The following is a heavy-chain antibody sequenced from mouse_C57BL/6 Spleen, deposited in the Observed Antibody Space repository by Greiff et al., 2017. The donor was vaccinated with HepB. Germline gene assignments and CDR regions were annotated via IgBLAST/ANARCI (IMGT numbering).Heavy chain of an antibody. Sequence: QVQLKQSGAELVKPGASVKLSCKASGYTFTSYWMQWVKQRPGQGLEWIGEIDPSDSYTNYNQKFKGKATLTVDTSSSTAYMQLSSLTSEDSAVYYCASLTDYGSSYGYFDVWGTGTTVTVSS. J-gene: IGHJ1*03. D-gene: IGHD1-1*01. CDR2: IDPSDSYT. CDR1: GYTFTSYW. CDR3: ASLTDYGSSYGYFDV. V-gene: IGHV1-50*01.